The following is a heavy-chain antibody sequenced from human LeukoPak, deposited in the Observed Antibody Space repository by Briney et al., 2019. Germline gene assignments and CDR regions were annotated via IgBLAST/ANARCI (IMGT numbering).Heavy chain of an antibody. CDR3: ARPPGGSIAAAAPYNWFDP. V-gene: IGHV5-10-1*01. CDR1: GYSFTSYW. Sequence: GESLKISCKGSGYSFTSYWISWVRQMPGKGLEWMGRIDPSDSYTNYSPSFQGHVTISADKSISTAYLQWSSLKASDTAMYYCARPPGGSIAAAAPYNWFDPWGQGTLVTVSS. CDR2: IDPSDSYT. D-gene: IGHD6-13*01. J-gene: IGHJ5*02.